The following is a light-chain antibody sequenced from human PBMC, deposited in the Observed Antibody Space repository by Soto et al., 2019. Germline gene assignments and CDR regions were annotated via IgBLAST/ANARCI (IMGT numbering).Light chain of an antibody. Sequence: QSALTQPASVSGSPGQSITISCTGTTSDVGGYNYVSWYQQHPGKAPKLIIYDVSNRPSGVSNRFSGSKSGNTASLTISGLQAEDEADYYCSSYTISSPVVFGGGTKVTVL. CDR3: SSYTISSPVV. J-gene: IGLJ2*01. V-gene: IGLV2-14*01. CDR2: DVS. CDR1: TSDVGGYNY.